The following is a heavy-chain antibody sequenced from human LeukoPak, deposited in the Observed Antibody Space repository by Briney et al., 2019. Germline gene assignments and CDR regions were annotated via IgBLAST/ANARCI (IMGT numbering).Heavy chain of an antibody. CDR2: IYYSGST. J-gene: IGHJ4*02. CDR1: GGSISSGGYS. CDR3: ARAISGYCSGGSCYHD. V-gene: IGHV4-30-4*07. D-gene: IGHD2-15*01. Sequence: SETLSLTCAVSGGSISSGGYSWSWIRQPPGKGLEWIGYIYYSGSTYYNPSLKSRVTISVDTSKNQFSLKLSSVTAADTAVYYCARAISGYCSGGSCYHDWGQGTLVTVSS.